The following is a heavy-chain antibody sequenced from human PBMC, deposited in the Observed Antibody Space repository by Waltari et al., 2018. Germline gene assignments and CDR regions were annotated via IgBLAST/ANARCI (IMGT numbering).Heavy chain of an antibody. CDR2: IRYDGSNA. V-gene: IGHV3-30*02. Sequence: QMQLVESGGGVVQPGGSLRLTCAASGFTFSSYGMHWVRQAPGKGLEGVACIRYDGSNAYYADSVKGRFTISRDNSKNTLSLHMNSLRPEDTAVYYCAKDGSFVVVPEAMFDYYMDVWGKGTTVSVSS. CDR3: AKDGSFVVVPEAMFDYYMDV. D-gene: IGHD2-2*01. J-gene: IGHJ6*03. CDR1: GFTFSSYG.